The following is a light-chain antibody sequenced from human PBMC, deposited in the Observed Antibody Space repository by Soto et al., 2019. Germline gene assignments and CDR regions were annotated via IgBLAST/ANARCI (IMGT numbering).Light chain of an antibody. J-gene: IGKJ4*01. CDR3: QQYASSPLT. CDR2: GAS. CDR1: QSVSNSY. Sequence: EIGLTQSPGTLSLSPGERATLSCRASQSVSNSYLAWYQQKPGQAPRRLISGASSMATGIPDRFSGSGSGIDFTLTISRLEPVDIAVYYCQQYASSPLTFGGWTKLEI. V-gene: IGKV3-20*01.